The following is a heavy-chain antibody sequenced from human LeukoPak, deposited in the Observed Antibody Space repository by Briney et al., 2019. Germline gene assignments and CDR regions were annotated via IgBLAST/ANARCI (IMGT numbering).Heavy chain of an antibody. CDR3: ASFYYESSGNYYVPFDY. CDR1: GGSISSSGYY. CDR2: IYYSGNT. D-gene: IGHD3-22*01. Sequence: PSQTLSLTCTVSGGSISSSGYYWGWIRQHPGKGLEWIVYIYYSGNTDYNPSLKSRVTISMDTSQNQFSLWLSSVTAADTAVYYCASFYYESSGNYYVPFDYWGQGTLVTVSS. J-gene: IGHJ4*02. V-gene: IGHV4-31*03.